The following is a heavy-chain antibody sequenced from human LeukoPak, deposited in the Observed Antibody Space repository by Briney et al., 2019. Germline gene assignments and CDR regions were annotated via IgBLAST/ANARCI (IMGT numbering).Heavy chain of an antibody. J-gene: IGHJ4*02. Sequence: GGSLRLSCAASGFSFSSYGMHWVRQAPGKGLEWVAAISYDGSNKYYADSVKGRFTISRDKSKNTLYLQMNSLRAEDTAVYYCARDITIFGVVYWGQGTLVSVSS. CDR2: ISYDGSNK. CDR1: GFSFSSYG. CDR3: ARDITIFGVVY. V-gene: IGHV3-30*03. D-gene: IGHD3-3*01.